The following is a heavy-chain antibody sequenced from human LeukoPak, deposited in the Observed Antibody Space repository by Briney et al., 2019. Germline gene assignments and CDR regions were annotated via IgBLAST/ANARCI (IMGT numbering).Heavy chain of an antibody. CDR3: ARDRGYCSSTSCYRWFDP. CDR2: IYSGGST. J-gene: IGHJ5*02. D-gene: IGHD2-2*02. CDR1: GFTVSSNY. V-gene: IGHV3-53*01. Sequence: GGSLRLSCAASGFTVSSNYMSWVRQAPGKGLEWVSVIYSGGSTYYADSVKGRFTISRDNSKNTLYLQMNSLRAEDTGVYYCARDRGYCSSTSCYRWFDPWGQGTLVTVSP.